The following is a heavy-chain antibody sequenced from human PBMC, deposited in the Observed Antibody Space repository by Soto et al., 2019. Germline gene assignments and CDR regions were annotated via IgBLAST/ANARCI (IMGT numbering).Heavy chain of an antibody. CDR1: GYTFATYD. CDR2: MNPNSGNT. Sequence: QVQLVQSGAEVKTPGASVKVSCKASGYTFATYDINWVRQAPGQGLEWMGWMNPNSGNTGYAQKCQVRLTMTGDTALSIAHMEMSSLRNEDTALYYCARSDGSIFSGRDSGGQGTLVTVSA. CDR3: ARSDGSIFSGRDS. D-gene: IGHD2-21*01. J-gene: IGHJ5*01. V-gene: IGHV1-8*01.